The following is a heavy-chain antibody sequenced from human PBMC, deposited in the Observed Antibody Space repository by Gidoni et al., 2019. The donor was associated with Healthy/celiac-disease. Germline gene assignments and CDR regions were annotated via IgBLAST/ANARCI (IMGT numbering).Heavy chain of an antibody. CDR2: SYPGDSDT. V-gene: IGHV5-51*01. CDR3: ARLTVAHPDYFDY. J-gene: IGHJ4*02. D-gene: IGHD4-17*01. CDR1: GYSFTSYW. Sequence: EVQLVQSGAEVNKPGESLKISCKGSGYSFTSYWIGWVRQVPGKGLEWMGISYPGDSDTRYSPSFQGQVTISADKSISTAYLQWSSLKASDTAMYYCARLTVAHPDYFDYWGQGTLVTVSS.